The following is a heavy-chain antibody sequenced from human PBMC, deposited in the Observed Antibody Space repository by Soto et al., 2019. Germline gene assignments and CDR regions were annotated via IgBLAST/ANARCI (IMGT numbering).Heavy chain of an antibody. V-gene: IGHV1-18*01. CDR2: ISAYNGNT. Sequence: ASVKVSCKASGYTFTSYGISWVRQAPGQGLEWMGWISAYNGNTNYAQKLQGRVTMTTDTSTSTAYMEPRSLRSDDTAVYYCARGRNYDFWSGPYLYYYMDVWGKGTTVTVSS. CDR1: GYTFTSYG. D-gene: IGHD3-3*01. CDR3: ARGRNYDFWSGPYLYYYMDV. J-gene: IGHJ6*03.